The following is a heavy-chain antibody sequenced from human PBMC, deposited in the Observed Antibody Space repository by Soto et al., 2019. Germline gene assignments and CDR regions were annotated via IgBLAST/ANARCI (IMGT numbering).Heavy chain of an antibody. V-gene: IGHV3-30*03. Sequence: QVQLVESGGGVVQPGRSLRLSCAASGFTFNSYGMHWVRQAPGKGLEGVAVISYDGSNKYFADSVKGRFTISRDNSKNTLYLQMNSLRAEDTAVYYCATDRSNYYGMDVWGQGTTVTVSS. CDR2: ISYDGSNK. CDR3: ATDRSNYYGMDV. CDR1: GFTFNSYG. J-gene: IGHJ6*02.